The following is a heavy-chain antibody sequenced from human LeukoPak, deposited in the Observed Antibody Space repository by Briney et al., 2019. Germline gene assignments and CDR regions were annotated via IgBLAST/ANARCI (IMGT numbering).Heavy chain of an antibody. CDR3: ARVGSSGSIDI. D-gene: IGHD3-22*01. J-gene: IGHJ3*02. CDR2: IYSGGST. Sequence: PGGSLRLSCAASGFTVSSNYMSWVRQAPGKGLEWVSVIYSGGSTYYADSVKGRFTISRDNPKNTLYLQMNSLRAEDTAVYYCARVGSSGSIDIWGQGTMVTVSS. CDR1: GFTVSSNY. V-gene: IGHV3-66*01.